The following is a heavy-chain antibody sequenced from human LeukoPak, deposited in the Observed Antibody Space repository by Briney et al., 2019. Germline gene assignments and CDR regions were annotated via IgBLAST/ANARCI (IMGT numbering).Heavy chain of an antibody. D-gene: IGHD2-2*01. CDR2: INHSGST. CDR1: GGSFSGYY. CDR3: ARGAVVVPAALNWFDP. V-gene: IGHV4-34*01. Sequence: SETLSLTCAVYGGSFSGYYWSWIRQPPGKGLEWIGEINHSGSTNYNPSLKSRVTISVDTSKNQFSLKLSSVTAADTAVYYCARGAVVVPAALNWFDPWGQGTLVTVTS. J-gene: IGHJ5*02.